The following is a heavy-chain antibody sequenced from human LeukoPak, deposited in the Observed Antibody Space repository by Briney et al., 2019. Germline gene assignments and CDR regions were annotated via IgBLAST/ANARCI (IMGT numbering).Heavy chain of an antibody. Sequence: GGSLRLSCAASGFTFSSYEMNWVRQAPGKGLEWVSYISSSGSTIYYADSVKGRFTISRDNAHNSLYLQMKTVRDEDTGLYYCARSRDALTWFDPWGQGTLVTVSS. J-gene: IGHJ5*02. CDR1: GFTFSSYE. D-gene: IGHD5-24*01. CDR2: ISSSGSTI. V-gene: IGHV3-48*03. CDR3: ARSRDALTWFDP.